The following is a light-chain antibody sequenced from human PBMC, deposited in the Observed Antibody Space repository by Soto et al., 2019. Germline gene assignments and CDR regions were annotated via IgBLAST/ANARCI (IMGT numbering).Light chain of an antibody. Sequence: DIETSQSPSSVSASVGDRVTITCRASQDISNWLAWYQQKPGKAPKLLIYAASSLQSGVPSRFSGSRSGTDFTLTISSLQPEDFATYFCQQAHSLPITCGQGTRLEIK. CDR3: QQAHSLPIT. CDR1: QDISNW. CDR2: AAS. J-gene: IGKJ5*01. V-gene: IGKV1-12*01.